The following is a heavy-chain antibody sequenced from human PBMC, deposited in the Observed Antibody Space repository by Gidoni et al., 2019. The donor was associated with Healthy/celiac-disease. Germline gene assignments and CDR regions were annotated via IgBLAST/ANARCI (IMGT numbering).Heavy chain of an antibody. J-gene: IGHJ4*02. Sequence: QLHLVESGGGVVQPGRSLRLSCAASGFTFSSYGMHWVRQAPGKGLEWVAVIWYDGSNKYYADSVKGRFTISRDNSKNTLYLQMNSLRAEDTAVYYCARGNLAVAGIFDYWGQGTLVTVSS. D-gene: IGHD6-19*01. V-gene: IGHV3-33*01. CDR2: IWYDGSNK. CDR1: GFTFSSYG. CDR3: ARGNLAVAGIFDY.